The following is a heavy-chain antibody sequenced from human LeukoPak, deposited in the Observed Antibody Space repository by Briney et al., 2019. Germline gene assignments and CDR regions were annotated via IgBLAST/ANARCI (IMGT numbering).Heavy chain of an antibody. V-gene: IGHV4-59*01. CDR3: ARVYHAAEYYFDY. Sequence: SETLSLTCTVSGASIDSYYWSWIRQPPGKGLEWIGYIYYTGSTKLHTSLKSGVTISLDTSKNQFSLKLTSVTAADTAVYYCARVYHAAEYYFDYWGQGNLVSASS. J-gene: IGHJ4*02. CDR2: IYYTGST. D-gene: IGHD2-15*01. CDR1: GASIDSYY.